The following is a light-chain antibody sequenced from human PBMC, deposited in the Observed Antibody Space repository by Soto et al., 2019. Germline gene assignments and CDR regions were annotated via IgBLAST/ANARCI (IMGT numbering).Light chain of an antibody. V-gene: IGKV3-20*01. CDR2: GAS. CDR1: QSVSSSY. J-gene: IGKJ1*01. CDR3: QQYSRSPWT. Sequence: EIVLTQSPGTLSLSPGERATLSCRASQSVSSSYLAWYQQKPGQAPRLLIYGASSRATGIPDRFSGSGSGTDFMLTISRLEPEDFAVYYCQQYSRSPWTFGQGTKVEIK.